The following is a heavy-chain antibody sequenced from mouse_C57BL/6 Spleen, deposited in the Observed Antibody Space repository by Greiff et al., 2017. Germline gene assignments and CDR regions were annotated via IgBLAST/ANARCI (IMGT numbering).Heavy chain of an antibody. CDR1: GFSLTSYG. V-gene: IGHV2-2*01. CDR2: IWSGGST. Sequence: VKLVESGPGLVQPSPSLSITCTVSGFSLTSYGVHWVRQSPGKGLEWLGVIWSGGSTDDNAAFISRLSISKDNSKSQVFFKMNSLQADDTAIYYCARNEGGYYFGYWGQGTTLTVSS. CDR3: ARNEGGYYFGY. J-gene: IGHJ2*01.